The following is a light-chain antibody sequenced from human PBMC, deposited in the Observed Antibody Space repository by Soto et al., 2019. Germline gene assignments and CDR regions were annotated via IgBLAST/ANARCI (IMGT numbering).Light chain of an antibody. V-gene: IGKV4-1*01. CDR1: QRLVHRSNNKNY. J-gene: IGKJ4*01. CDR2: WAS. Sequence: DLVMTQSPDSLAVSPGERATINCKSSQRLVHRSNNKNYLIWYQQKPGQPPKFLIYWASTRESGVPERFSGSGSGTEFTLTISSLPTEDAAVYVCQQYYSSPVTFGGGTKVDIK. CDR3: QQYYSSPVT.